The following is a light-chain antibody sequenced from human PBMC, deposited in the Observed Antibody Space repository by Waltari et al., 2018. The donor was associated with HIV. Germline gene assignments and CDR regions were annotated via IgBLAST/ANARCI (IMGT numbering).Light chain of an antibody. V-gene: IGLV1-51*01. CDR1: SSNIGYYS. CDR2: DNN. Sequence: QSVLTQPPSVSAAPGQMVTISCSGSSSNIGYYSVSWYQQVPGSAPKLLIYDNNDRPAGIPDRFAGSKSGTAATLGITGLLTGDEADYYCGTWDRRLSAWVFGGGTKLTVL. J-gene: IGLJ3*02. CDR3: GTWDRRLSAWV.